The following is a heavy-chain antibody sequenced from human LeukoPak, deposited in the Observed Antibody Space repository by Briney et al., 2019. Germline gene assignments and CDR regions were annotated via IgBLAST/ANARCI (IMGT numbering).Heavy chain of an antibody. CDR2: IYTSGST. Sequence: SGTLSLTCTVSGGSISSYYWSWIRQPAGKGLEWIGRIYTSGSTNYNPSLKSRVTMSVDTSKNQFSLKPSSVTAADTAVYYCARHKYSSGWPPEGAFDIWGQGTMVTVSS. D-gene: IGHD6-19*01. V-gene: IGHV4-4*07. J-gene: IGHJ3*02. CDR3: ARHKYSSGWPPEGAFDI. CDR1: GGSISSYY.